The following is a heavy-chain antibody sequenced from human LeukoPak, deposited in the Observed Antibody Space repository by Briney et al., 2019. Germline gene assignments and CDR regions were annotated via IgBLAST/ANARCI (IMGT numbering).Heavy chain of an antibody. CDR2: INHSGST. CDR1: GGSFIGYY. D-gene: IGHD3-22*01. V-gene: IGHV4-34*01. J-gene: IGHJ6*02. Sequence: SETLSLICVVHGGSFIGYYWSWIRQTPGKGLEWIGEINHSGSTNYNPSLKSRVSMSADTSNNQLSLNVTSVTAADAAVYYCARGRGRVTTFKDYSFGLDVWGQGTTVTVSS. CDR3: ARGRGRVTTFKDYSFGLDV.